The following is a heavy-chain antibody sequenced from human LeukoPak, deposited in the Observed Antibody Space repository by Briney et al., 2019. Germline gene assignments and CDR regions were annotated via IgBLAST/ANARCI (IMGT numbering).Heavy chain of an antibody. CDR2: IYYSGCT. Sequence: SETLSLTCTVSGGSISSRSYYWGWIRQPPGKGLEWSGSIYYSGCTYYNPSLTCRVHISVATSKKQFSLKLRSVTAADTAVYYCARQMTHRDYYDFWSGYYNPPSFDYWGQGTLVTVSS. CDR3: ARQMTHRDYYDFWSGYYNPPSFDY. V-gene: IGHV4-39*01. CDR1: GGSISSRSYY. J-gene: IGHJ4*02. D-gene: IGHD3-3*01.